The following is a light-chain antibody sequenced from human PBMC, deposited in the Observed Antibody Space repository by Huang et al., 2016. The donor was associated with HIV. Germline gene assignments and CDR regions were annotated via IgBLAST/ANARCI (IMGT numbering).Light chain of an antibody. Sequence: EILLTQSPGTLSLSPGERATLSCRASQRLTNNFFAWYQQKPGQPPRLLIQSTSIRATGIPDRFSGSGSGTDCTLTITRLEPEDVVVYYCQQYGKSPWTFGQGTKVDI. CDR3: QQYGKSPWT. CDR1: QRLTNNF. V-gene: IGKV3-20*01. J-gene: IGKJ1*01. CDR2: STS.